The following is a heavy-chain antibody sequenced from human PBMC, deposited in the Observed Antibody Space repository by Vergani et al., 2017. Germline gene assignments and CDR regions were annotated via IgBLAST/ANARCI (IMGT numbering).Heavy chain of an antibody. D-gene: IGHD1-26*01. J-gene: IGHJ4*02. CDR3: ARGLSGTGFDY. CDR2: IGTAGDT. Sequence: EVQLVESGGGLVQPGGSLRLSCAASGFTFSSYDMHWVRQATGKGLEWVSAIGTAGDTYYPGSVKGRFTISRENAKNSLYLQMNSLRAGDTAVYYCARGLSGTGFDYWGQGTLVTVSS. V-gene: IGHV3-13*04. CDR1: GFTFSSYD.